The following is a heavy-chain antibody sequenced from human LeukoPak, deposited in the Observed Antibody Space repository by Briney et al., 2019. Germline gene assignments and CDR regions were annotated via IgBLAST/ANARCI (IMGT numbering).Heavy chain of an antibody. CDR1: GGSISSGSYY. D-gene: IGHD1-26*01. CDR3: ARAVGASFDY. J-gene: IGHJ4*02. Sequence: SSQTLSLTCTVSGGSISSGSYYWSWIRQPAGKGLEWIGRIYTSGSTNYNPSLKSRVTISVDTSKNQFSLKLSSVTAADTAVYYCARAVGASFDYWGQGTLATVSS. V-gene: IGHV4-61*02. CDR2: IYTSGST.